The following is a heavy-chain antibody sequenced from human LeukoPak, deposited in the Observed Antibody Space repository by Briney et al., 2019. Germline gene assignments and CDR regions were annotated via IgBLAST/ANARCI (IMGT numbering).Heavy chain of an antibody. Sequence: SETLSLTCAVYGGSFSGYYWSWIRQPPGKGLEWVGEINHSGSTNYNPSPRSGVPISGDTSKNQFSLKRSAVTVAATAVYYCGRFVIEYGYAIDYWGEGTLVTVSS. V-gene: IGHV4-34*01. J-gene: IGHJ4*02. CDR2: INHSGST. CDR1: GGSFSGYY. D-gene: IGHD5-18*01. CDR3: GRFVIEYGYAIDY.